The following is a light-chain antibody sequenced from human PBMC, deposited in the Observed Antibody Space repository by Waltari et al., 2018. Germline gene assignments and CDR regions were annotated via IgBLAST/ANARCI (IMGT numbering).Light chain of an antibody. CDR3: QQYNVWPPLT. CDR1: QSIHDN. J-gene: IGKJ4*01. CDR2: GAS. Sequence: EIVMTQSPATLSVSQGERATLYCRASQSIHDNLAWYQQKPGHAPRLLIYGASTRATGIPARFSGSGSGAEFTLTITSLQSEDCAVYYCQQYNVWPPLTFGGGTKVEIK. V-gene: IGKV3-15*01.